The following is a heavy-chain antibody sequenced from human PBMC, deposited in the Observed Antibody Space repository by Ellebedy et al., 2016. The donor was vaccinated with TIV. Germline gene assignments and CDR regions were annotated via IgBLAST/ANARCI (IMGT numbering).Heavy chain of an antibody. D-gene: IGHD3-22*01. CDR1: GYTFTTYA. J-gene: IGHJ5*02. V-gene: IGHV1-3*01. Sequence: AASVKVSCKASGYTFTTYAMHWVRQAPGQRLEWMGWINAGNGNTKYSQKFQGRVTITRDTSASTAYMEPSSLRSEDTAVYYCARLSRVYDSSGYNWFDPWGQGTLVTVSS. CDR2: INAGNGNT. CDR3: ARLSRVYDSSGYNWFDP.